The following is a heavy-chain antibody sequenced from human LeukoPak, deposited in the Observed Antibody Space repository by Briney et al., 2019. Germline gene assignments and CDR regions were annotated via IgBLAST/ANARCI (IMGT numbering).Heavy chain of an antibody. CDR2: IYYSGST. V-gene: IGHV4-30-4*01. CDR1: GGSISSGDYY. Sequence: PSETLSLTCTVSGGSISSGDYYWSWIRQPPGKGLEWIGYIYYSGSTYYNPSLKSRVTISVDTSKNQFSLKLSSVTAADTAVYYCARTRELLWFGEVCDYWGQGTLVTVSS. CDR3: ARTRELLWFGEVCDY. J-gene: IGHJ4*02. D-gene: IGHD3-10*01.